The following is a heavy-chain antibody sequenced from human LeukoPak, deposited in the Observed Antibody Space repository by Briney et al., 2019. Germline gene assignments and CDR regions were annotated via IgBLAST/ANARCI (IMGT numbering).Heavy chain of an antibody. Sequence: GASVKVSCKVSGYALNELSIHWVRQAPGKGLEWVGGIDREDGQSIYAQNFQGRVSLTDDTSAQTAYMEVTSLRSEATAVYYCATKNLFHLWGQGTLVTVSP. V-gene: IGHV1-24*01. D-gene: IGHD1-14*01. CDR3: ATKNLFHL. J-gene: IGHJ5*02. CDR2: IDREDGQS. CDR1: GYALNELS.